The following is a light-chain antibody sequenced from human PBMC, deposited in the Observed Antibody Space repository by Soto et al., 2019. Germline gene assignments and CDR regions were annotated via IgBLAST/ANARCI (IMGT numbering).Light chain of an antibody. CDR2: GAS. CDR3: QQYNTCPRT. CDR1: QSVSRN. J-gene: IGKJ1*01. Sequence: ETVMTQSAATLSVSPGERATLSCRASQSVSRNFAWYQQKPGQAPRLLIYGASTRVTGIAVRFSSSGSGTDFTLNISSQQPEDFAIYYCQQYNTCPRTFGQGTKVEIK. V-gene: IGKV3-15*01.